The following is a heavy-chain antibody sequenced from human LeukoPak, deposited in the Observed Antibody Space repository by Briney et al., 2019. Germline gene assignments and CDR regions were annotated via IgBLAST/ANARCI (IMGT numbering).Heavy chain of an antibody. D-gene: IGHD4-17*01. V-gene: IGHV3-30-3*01. J-gene: IGHJ4*02. CDR3: ARGDYGDYY. Sequence: PGGSLRLSCAASGFTFISYAMHWVRQAPGKGLEWVAVISYDGSNKYYADSVKGRFTISRDNSKNTLYLRMNSLGAEDTAVYYCARGDYGDYYWGPGTLVTVSS. CDR1: GFTFISYA. CDR2: ISYDGSNK.